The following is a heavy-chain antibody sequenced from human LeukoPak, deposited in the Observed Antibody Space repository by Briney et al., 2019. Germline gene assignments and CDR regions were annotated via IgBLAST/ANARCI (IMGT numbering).Heavy chain of an antibody. CDR2: INSDGSGT. V-gene: IGHV3-74*01. D-gene: IGHD3-10*02. Sequence: GGSLRLSCAASGFTFSTYWMHWVRQAPGKGLMWVSRINSDGSGTSYADSVKGRFTMSRDNAKNTLYLQMNSLRAEDTAVYYCAELGITMIGGVWGKGTTVTISS. CDR3: AELGITMIGGV. CDR1: GFTFSTYW. J-gene: IGHJ6*04.